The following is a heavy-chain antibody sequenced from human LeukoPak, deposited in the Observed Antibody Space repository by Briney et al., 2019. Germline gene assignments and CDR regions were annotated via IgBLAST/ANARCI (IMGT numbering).Heavy chain of an antibody. D-gene: IGHD2-2*01. Sequence: GESLKISCKGSGYSFTSYWIGWVRQMPGKGLEWKGIIYPGDSDTRYSPSFQGQVTISADKSISTAYLQWSSLKASDTAMYYCARPYCSSTSCHSYYFDYWGQGTLVTVSS. CDR3: ARPYCSSTSCHSYYFDY. V-gene: IGHV5-51*01. CDR1: GYSFTSYW. CDR2: IYPGDSDT. J-gene: IGHJ4*02.